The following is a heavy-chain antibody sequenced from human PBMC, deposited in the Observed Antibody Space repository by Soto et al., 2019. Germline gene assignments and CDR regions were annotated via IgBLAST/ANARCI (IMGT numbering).Heavy chain of an antibody. D-gene: IGHD4-17*01. V-gene: IGHV3-74*02. CDR3: ARAARCNYGGNAGFDY. J-gene: IGHJ4*02. CDR1: GFTFSSAW. CDR2: INSVGGGT. Sequence: EVQLVESGGGLVQPGGSLRLSCAAAGFTFSSAWMHWVRQAPGKGLVWVSHINSVGGGTSYADSVKGRFSISRDNAENTLYLEMNSLRAEDTAVYYCARAARCNYGGNAGFDYWGQGTLVTVSS.